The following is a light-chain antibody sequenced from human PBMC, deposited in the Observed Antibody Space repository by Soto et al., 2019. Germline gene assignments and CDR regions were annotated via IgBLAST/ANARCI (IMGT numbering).Light chain of an antibody. V-gene: IGKV3-20*01. CDR1: QSVSSSY. CDR2: GAS. CDR3: QQYGSSPRT. Sequence: EIVLTQSPGTLSLSPGERATLSCRASQSVSSSYLAWYQQKPGQAPRLLIYGASSRAIGIPDRFSGSGSVTDFTLTISRLEPEDFAVYYCQQYGSSPRTFGQGTKVEIK. J-gene: IGKJ1*01.